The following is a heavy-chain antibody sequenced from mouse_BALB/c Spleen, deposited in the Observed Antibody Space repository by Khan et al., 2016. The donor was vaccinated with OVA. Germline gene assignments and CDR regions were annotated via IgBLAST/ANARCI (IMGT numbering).Heavy chain of an antibody. CDR1: GYTFTSYW. Sequence: QVELVESGAELARPGASVKLSCKTSGYTFTSYWIHWVKQRPGQGLEWIARIYPGTDNTYYNEKFKDKATLTADKSSSTAYMQLSSLKSEDSDVYFGAKEGNLYHFDDWGQGTTLTVSS. J-gene: IGHJ2*01. CDR2: IYPGTDNT. V-gene: IGHV1S132*01. CDR3: AKEGNLYHFDD.